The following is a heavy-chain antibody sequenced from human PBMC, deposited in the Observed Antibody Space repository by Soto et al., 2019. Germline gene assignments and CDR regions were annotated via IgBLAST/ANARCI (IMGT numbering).Heavy chain of an antibody. Sequence: GGSLRLSCAASGFTFSSYAMSWVRQAPGKGLEWVPAISGSGGSTYYADSVKGRFTISRDNSKNTLYLQMNSLRAEDTAVYYCAKEGPYYYDSSGDFDPWGQGTLVTVSS. J-gene: IGHJ5*02. D-gene: IGHD3-22*01. CDR1: GFTFSSYA. CDR2: ISGSGGST. CDR3: AKEGPYYYDSSGDFDP. V-gene: IGHV3-23*01.